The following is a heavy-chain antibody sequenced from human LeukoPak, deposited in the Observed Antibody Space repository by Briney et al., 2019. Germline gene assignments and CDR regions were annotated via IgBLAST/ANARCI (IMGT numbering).Heavy chain of an antibody. Sequence: PSETLSLTCTVSGGSISSYYGSWLRQPAGKGLEWIGRIYTSGSTNYIPTLKSRVTMSVDTSKNQFCLKLSSVTAADTAVYYCATSGSSSEFDYWGQGTLVTVSS. CDR3: ATSGSSSEFDY. V-gene: IGHV4-4*07. CDR1: GGSISSYY. CDR2: IYTSGST. D-gene: IGHD1-26*01. J-gene: IGHJ4*02.